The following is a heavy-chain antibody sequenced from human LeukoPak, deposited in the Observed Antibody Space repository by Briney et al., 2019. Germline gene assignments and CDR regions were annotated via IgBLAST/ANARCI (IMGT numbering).Heavy chain of an antibody. CDR2: ISSSSSYI. D-gene: IGHD1-26*01. CDR3: ARDLEEYSGSYLGWFDP. CDR1: GFTFSSYS. Sequence: GGSLRLSCAASGFTFSSYSMNWVRQAPGKGLEWVSSISSSSSYIKYADSVKGRFTISRDNAKNSLYLQMNSLRAEDTAVYYCARDLEEYSGSYLGWFDPWGQGTLVTVSS. V-gene: IGHV3-21*04. J-gene: IGHJ5*02.